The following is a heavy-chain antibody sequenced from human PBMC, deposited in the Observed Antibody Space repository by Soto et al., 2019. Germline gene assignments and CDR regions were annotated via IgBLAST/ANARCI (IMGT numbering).Heavy chain of an antibody. J-gene: IGHJ4*02. Sequence: PSVKVSCKASGYTFTSYGISWVRQAPGQGLEWMGWISAYNGNTNYAQKLQGRVTMTTDTSTSTAYMELRSLRSDDTAVYYCAITGRQWLNLDYWGQGTLVTVSS. D-gene: IGHD6-19*01. CDR3: AITGRQWLNLDY. CDR2: ISAYNGNT. CDR1: GYTFTSYG. V-gene: IGHV1-18*04.